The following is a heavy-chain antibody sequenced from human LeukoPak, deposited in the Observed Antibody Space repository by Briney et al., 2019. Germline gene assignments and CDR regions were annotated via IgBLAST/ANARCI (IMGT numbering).Heavy chain of an antibody. CDR1: GGSISLYY. CDR2: IYYSGNT. D-gene: IGHD3-22*01. J-gene: IGHJ4*02. Sequence: SETLSLTCTVSGGSISLYYWSWIRQPPGKGLEWIGYIYYSGNTNYNPSLKSRVTISVDTSKNQFSLKLTSVTAADTAVYFCARGPNSGAYYSFDYWGQGTLVTVSS. V-gene: IGHV4-59*01. CDR3: ARGPNSGAYYSFDY.